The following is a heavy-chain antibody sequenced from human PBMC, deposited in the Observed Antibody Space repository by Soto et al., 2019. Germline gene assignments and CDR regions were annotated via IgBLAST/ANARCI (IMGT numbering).Heavy chain of an antibody. Sequence: PGGSLRLSCAASGFTFSSYSMNWVHQAPGKGLEWVSSISSSSSYIYYADSVKGRFTISRDNAKNSLYLQMNSLRAEDTAVYYCARASHSSLYYFDYWGQGTLVTVSS. CDR2: ISSSSSYI. J-gene: IGHJ4*02. CDR3: ARASHSSLYYFDY. CDR1: GFTFSSYS. V-gene: IGHV3-21*01. D-gene: IGHD6-13*01.